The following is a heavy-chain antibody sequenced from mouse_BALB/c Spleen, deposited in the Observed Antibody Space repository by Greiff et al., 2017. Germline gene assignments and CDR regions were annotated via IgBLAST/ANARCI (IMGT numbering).Heavy chain of an antibody. CDR2: INPYNDGI. CDR3: AIGGGSYGCGAMDY. V-gene: IGHV1-14*01. J-gene: IGHJ4*01. CDR1: GYTFTSYV. D-gene: IGHD1-1*01. Sequence: VQLQQSGPELVKPGASVKMSCKASGYTFTSYVMPWVKQKPGQGLEWIGFINPYNDGIKYNENFKGKATLTSDKASSTADMELSSLTSEDSAVYYCAIGGGSYGCGAMDYWGQGTSVTVAS.